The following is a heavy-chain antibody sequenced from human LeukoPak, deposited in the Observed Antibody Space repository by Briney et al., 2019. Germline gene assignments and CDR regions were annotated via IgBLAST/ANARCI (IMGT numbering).Heavy chain of an antibody. J-gene: IGHJ4*02. CDR2: IIPIFGTA. CDR1: GGTFSSYA. D-gene: IGHD4-23*01. CDR3: ARDREYGGNSVILDF. Sequence: GASVKVSCKASGGTFSSYAISWVRQAPGQGLEWMGGIIPIFGTANYAQKFQGRVTITADKSTSTAYMELSSLRSEDTAVYYCARDREYGGNSVILDFWGQGTLVTVSP. V-gene: IGHV1-69*06.